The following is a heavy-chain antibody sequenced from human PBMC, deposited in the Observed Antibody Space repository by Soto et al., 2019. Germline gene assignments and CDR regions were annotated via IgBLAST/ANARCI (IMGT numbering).Heavy chain of an antibody. D-gene: IGHD3-16*01. J-gene: IGHJ3*02. CDR2: ISGSGVLA. CDR1: GFPFSSYA. Sequence: GGSLRLSCVASGFPFSSYAMSWVRQTPGQGLEWVSGISGSGVLAYYADSVKGRFTISRDNSNNTLSLQVHSLRVEGTAVYFCAKGGYYSVFDIWGQGTMVTVS. CDR3: AKGGYYSVFDI. V-gene: IGHV3-23*01.